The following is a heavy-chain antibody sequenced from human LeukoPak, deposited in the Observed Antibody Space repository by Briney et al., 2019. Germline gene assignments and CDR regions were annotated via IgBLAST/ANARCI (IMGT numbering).Heavy chain of an antibody. V-gene: IGHV4-4*07. Sequence: SETLSLTCTVSGDSISIYYWSWIRQPAGKGLEWIGRIYTSGSTNYNPSLKTRVSMSVDTSKNQFSLKLNSVTAADTAVYYCARGSYYYDSRGNRDAFDIWGQGTKVTVSS. CDR3: ARGSYYYDSRGNRDAFDI. CDR2: IYTSGST. D-gene: IGHD3-22*01. CDR1: GDSISIYY. J-gene: IGHJ3*02.